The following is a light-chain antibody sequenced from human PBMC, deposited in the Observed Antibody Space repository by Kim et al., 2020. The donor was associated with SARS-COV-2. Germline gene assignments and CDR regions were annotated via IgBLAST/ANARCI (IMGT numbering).Light chain of an antibody. J-gene: IGLJ3*02. CDR1: NSNVGNQG. CDR2: RNT. Sequence: TASITSPGNNSNVGNQGAAWLQQHQDHPPKLLSYRNTNRPSGISEKLSASRSGDAASLTITGLQPEDEADYYCSAWDSSRGAWVFGGGTQLTVL. V-gene: IGLV10-54*01. CDR3: SAWDSSRGAWV.